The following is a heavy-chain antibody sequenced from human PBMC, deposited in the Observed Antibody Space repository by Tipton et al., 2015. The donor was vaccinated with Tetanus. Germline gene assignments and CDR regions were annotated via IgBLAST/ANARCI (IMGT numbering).Heavy chain of an antibody. Sequence: SLRLSCAASGFNVSANYLTWVRQTPGKGLEWVSYIYHDDTKYYGDSVKGRFTISRDNSKNTMYLQMDSLRAEDTAVYFCARIYSWPTFFDPWGQGSLVTGSS. J-gene: IGHJ5*02. CDR1: GFNVSANY. CDR2: IYHDDTK. V-gene: IGHV3-53*01. D-gene: IGHD4-11*01. CDR3: ARIYSWPTFFDP.